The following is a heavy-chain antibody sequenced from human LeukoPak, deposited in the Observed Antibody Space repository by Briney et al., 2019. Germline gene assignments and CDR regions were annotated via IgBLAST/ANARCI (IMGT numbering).Heavy chain of an antibody. Sequence: PSETLSLTCAVYGGSFSGYYWSWIRQPPGKGLEWIGEINHSGSTNYNPSLKSRVTISVDTSKNQFSLKLSSVTAADTAVYYCARSRRYCSGGSCGGSTRPFGYWGQGTLVTVSS. CDR3: ARSRRYCSGGSCGGSTRPFGY. J-gene: IGHJ4*02. CDR2: INHSGST. D-gene: IGHD2-15*01. V-gene: IGHV4-34*01. CDR1: GGSFSGYY.